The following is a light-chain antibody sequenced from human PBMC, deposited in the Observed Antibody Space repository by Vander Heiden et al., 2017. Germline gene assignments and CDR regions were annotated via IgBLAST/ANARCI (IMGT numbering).Light chain of an antibody. CDR3: ISYAGSNNLV. J-gene: IGLJ2*01. Sequence: QSALTQPPSASGPPAQSVTVSCTGTSSDVGGYTYVSWYQQHPGKAPKLMIYEVTKRPSGVPDRFSGSKSGNTAALTVSELQAEDEADYYCISYAGSNNLVFGGGTKLTVL. V-gene: IGLV2-8*01. CDR1: SSDVGGYTY. CDR2: EVT.